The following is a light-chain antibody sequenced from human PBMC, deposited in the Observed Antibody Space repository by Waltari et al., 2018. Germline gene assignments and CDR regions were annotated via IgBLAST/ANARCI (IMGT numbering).Light chain of an antibody. CDR2: GAS. V-gene: IGKV3-20*01. J-gene: IGKJ1*01. CDR3: QQYGSSWVT. Sequence: EIVLTQSPGTLSLSPGERATLSCRASQSISSSYLAWYQQKPGQAPRRLICGASSRATGIPDRFSGSGSGTDFTLTISRLEPEDFAVYYCQQYGSSWVTFGQGTKVEIK. CDR1: QSISSSY.